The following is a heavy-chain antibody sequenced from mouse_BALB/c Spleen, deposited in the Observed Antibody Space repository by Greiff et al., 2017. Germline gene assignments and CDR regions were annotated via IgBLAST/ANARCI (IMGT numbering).Heavy chain of an antibody. CDR3: ALLLRANYYAMDY. D-gene: IGHD1-1*01. Sequence: VQLQQSGAELVKPGASVKLSCTASGFNIKDTYMHWVKQRPEQGLEWIGRIDPANGNTKYDPKFQGKATITADTSSNTAYLQLSSLTSEDSAVYYCALLLRANYYAMDYWGQGTSVTVSS. CDR2: IDPANGNT. J-gene: IGHJ4*01. CDR1: GFNIKDTY. V-gene: IGHV14-3*02.